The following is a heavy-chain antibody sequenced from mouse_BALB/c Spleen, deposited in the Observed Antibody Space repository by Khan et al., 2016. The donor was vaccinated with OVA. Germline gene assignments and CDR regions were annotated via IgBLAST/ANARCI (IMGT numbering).Heavy chain of an antibody. CDR1: GYTFTTAG. D-gene: IGHD2-12*01. CDR3: ARGGAADYRNDGGTMEY. J-gene: IGHJ4*01. CDR2: INTHSGVP. V-gene: IGHV9-4*02. Sequence: QIQLVQSGPELKKPGETVRISCKASGYTFTTAGMQWVQKMPGKGLKWIGWINTHSGVPKYAEDFKGRFAFSLETSASTAYLQITNLKNEDTATYCCARGGAADYRNDGGTMEYWGQGTSVTVSS.